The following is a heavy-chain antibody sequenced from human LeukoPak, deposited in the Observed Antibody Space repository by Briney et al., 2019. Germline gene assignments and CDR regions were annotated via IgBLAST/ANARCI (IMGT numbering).Heavy chain of an antibody. V-gene: IGHV4-39*01. CDR2: IYYSGST. J-gene: IGHJ6*02. CDR3: ARGRSSSSVYYYYGMDV. CDR1: GGSISSSSYY. Sequence: SETLSLTCTVSGGSISSSSYYWGWIRQPPGKGLEWIGSIYYSGSTYYNPSLKSRVTISVDTSKNQFSLKLSSVTAADTAVYYCARGRSSSSVYYYYGMDVWGQGTTVTVSS. D-gene: IGHD6-6*01.